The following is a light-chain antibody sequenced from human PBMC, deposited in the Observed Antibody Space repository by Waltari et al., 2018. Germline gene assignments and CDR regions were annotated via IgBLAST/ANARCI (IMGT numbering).Light chain of an antibody. CDR1: QSVSRT. CDR3: QHYVRLPVT. V-gene: IGKV3-20*01. Sequence: ETVLTQSPGTLSLYPGERATLPCRASQSVSRTLAWYQQKPGQAPRLLIYGASTRATGIPDRFSGSGSGTDFSLTISRLEPEDFAVYYCQHYVRLPVTFGQGTKVEIK. J-gene: IGKJ1*01. CDR2: GAS.